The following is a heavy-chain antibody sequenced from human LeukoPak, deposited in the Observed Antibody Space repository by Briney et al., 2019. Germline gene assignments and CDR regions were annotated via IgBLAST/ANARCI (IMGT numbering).Heavy chain of an antibody. Sequence: GGSLRLSCAASGFTFSTYDMHWVRQATGKGLEWVSTITSAGDRYYPGSVKGRFTISRENAKNPLYLQMDSLRAEDTAVYYCAKGGFGRPFDYWGQGTLVTVSS. J-gene: IGHJ4*02. CDR2: ITSAGDR. CDR3: AKGGFGRPFDY. CDR1: GFTFSTYD. D-gene: IGHD3-10*01. V-gene: IGHV3-13*01.